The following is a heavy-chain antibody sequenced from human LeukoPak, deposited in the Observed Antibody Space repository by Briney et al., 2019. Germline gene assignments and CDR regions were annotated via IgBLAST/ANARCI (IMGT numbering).Heavy chain of an antibody. CDR2: IYYSGST. D-gene: IGHD5-18*01. CDR3: ARDLRGYDWFDP. V-gene: IGHV4-59*01. Sequence: KPSETLSLTCTVSGGSISSYYWSWIRQPPGKGLEWIGYIYYSGSTNYNPSLKSRVTISADTSKNQFSLKLSSVTAADTAVYYCARDLRGYDWFDPWGQGTLVTVSS. CDR1: GGSISSYY. J-gene: IGHJ5*02.